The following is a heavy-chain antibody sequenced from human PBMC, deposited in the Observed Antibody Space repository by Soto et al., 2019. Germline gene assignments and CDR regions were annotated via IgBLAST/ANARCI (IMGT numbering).Heavy chain of an antibody. CDR2: INPNSGGT. Sequence: ASVKVSCKXSGYTFTGYYMHWVRQAPGQGLEWMGWINPNSGGTNYAQKFQGRVTMTRDTSISTAYMELSRLRSDDTAVYYCARVPYPLSTLDYWGQGTLVTVSS. CDR1: GYTFTGYY. CDR3: ARVPYPLSTLDY. V-gene: IGHV1-2*02. J-gene: IGHJ4*02.